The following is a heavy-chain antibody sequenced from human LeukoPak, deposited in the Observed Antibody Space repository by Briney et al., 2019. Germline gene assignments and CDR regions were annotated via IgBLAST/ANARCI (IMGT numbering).Heavy chain of an antibody. CDR2: MNPNSGNT. CDR1: GYTFIGYF. Sequence: ASVKVSCKASGYTFIGYFIHWVRQATGQGLEWMGWMNPNSGNTGYAQKFQGRVTMTRNTSISTAYMELSSLRSEDTAVYYCARGQVGQLDTTFDYWGQGTLVTVSS. CDR3: ARGQVGQLDTTFDY. D-gene: IGHD6-6*01. V-gene: IGHV1-8*02. J-gene: IGHJ4*02.